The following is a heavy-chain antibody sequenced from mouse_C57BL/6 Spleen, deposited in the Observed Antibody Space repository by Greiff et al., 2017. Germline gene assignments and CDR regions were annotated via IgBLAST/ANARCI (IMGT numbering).Heavy chain of an antibody. Sequence: QVQLQQSGAELVRPGASVKLSCKASGYTFTDYYINWVKQRPGQGLEWIARIYPGSGNTYYNEKCKGKATLTAEKSSSTAYMQLSSLTSEDSAVYFCARSGAQAGVMDYWGQGTSVTVSS. J-gene: IGHJ4*01. V-gene: IGHV1-76*01. CDR2: IYPGSGNT. D-gene: IGHD3-2*02. CDR3: ARSGAQAGVMDY. CDR1: GYTFTDYY.